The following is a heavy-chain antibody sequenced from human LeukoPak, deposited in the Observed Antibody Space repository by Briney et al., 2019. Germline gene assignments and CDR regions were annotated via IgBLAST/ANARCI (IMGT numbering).Heavy chain of an antibody. Sequence: GGSLRLSCAASGFTFSTYNMNWVRQAPGKGLEWVANIKQDGSEKYYVDSVKGRFTISRDNAKNSLYLQMNSLRAEDTAVYYCASDRSGSYFGELFDAFDIWGQGTMVTVSS. CDR3: ASDRSGSYFGELFDAFDI. J-gene: IGHJ3*02. D-gene: IGHD1-26*01. CDR2: IKQDGSEK. CDR1: GFTFSTYN. V-gene: IGHV3-7*01.